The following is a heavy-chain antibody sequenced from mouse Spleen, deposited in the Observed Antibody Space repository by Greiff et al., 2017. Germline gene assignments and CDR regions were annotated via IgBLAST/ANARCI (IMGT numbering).Heavy chain of an antibody. V-gene: IGHV5-9-3*01. J-gene: IGHJ3*01. Sequence: EVQRVESGGGLVKPGGSLKLSCAASGFTFSSYAMSWVRQTPEKRLEWVATISSGGSYTYYPDSVKGRFTISRDNAKNTLYLQMSSLRSEDTAMYYCARRWDYGVFAYWGQGTLVTVSA. CDR3: ARRWDYGVFAY. D-gene: IGHD2-4*01. CDR1: GFTFSSYA. CDR2: ISSGGSYT.